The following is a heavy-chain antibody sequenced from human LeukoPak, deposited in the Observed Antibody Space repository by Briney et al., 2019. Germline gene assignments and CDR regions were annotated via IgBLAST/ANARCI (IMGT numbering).Heavy chain of an antibody. V-gene: IGHV4-34*01. D-gene: IGHD6-19*01. Sequence: PSETLSLTCAVYGGSFSGYYRSWIRQPPGKGLEWIGEINHSGSTNYNPSLKSRVTISVDTSKNQFSLKLSSVTAADTAVYYCARGRRQWLTSSLLDHWGQGTLVTVSS. CDR1: GGSFSGYY. J-gene: IGHJ4*02. CDR3: ARGRRQWLTSSLLDH. CDR2: INHSGST.